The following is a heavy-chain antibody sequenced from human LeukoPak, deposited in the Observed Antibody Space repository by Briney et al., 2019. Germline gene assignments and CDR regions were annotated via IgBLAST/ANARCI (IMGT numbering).Heavy chain of an antibody. CDR1: GFTFSNYW. J-gene: IGHJ4*02. CDR3: ARASLFYYDSSAYDY. V-gene: IGHV3-7*03. D-gene: IGHD3-22*01. CDR2: IKQDGSEK. Sequence: GGSLRLSCAASGFTFSNYWMSWVRQAPGKGLEWVANIKQDGSEKYYVDSVKGRFTVSRDNAKNSLFLQMNSLRAEDTAVYYCARASLFYYDSSAYDYWGQGTLVTVSS.